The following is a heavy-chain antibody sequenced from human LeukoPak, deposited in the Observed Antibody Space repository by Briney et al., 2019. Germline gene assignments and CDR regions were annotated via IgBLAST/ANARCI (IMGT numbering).Heavy chain of an antibody. Sequence: QTGGSLRLSCAASGFTFSNYAMTWVRQAPGKGLEWVSYISSSSSTIYYADSVKGRFTISRDNAKNSLYLQMNSLRAEDTAVYYCARDFGGGDYWGQGILVTISS. V-gene: IGHV3-48*01. CDR2: ISSSSSTI. D-gene: IGHD3-10*01. CDR1: GFTFSNYA. CDR3: ARDFGGGDY. J-gene: IGHJ4*02.